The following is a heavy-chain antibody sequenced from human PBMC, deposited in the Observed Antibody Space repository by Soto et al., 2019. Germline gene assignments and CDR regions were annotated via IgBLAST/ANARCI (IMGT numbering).Heavy chain of an antibody. D-gene: IGHD6-6*01. CDR3: ARAPKVSGSSQTCPDF. V-gene: IGHV1-69*13. CDR1: GGTFSSYG. Sequence: GASVKVSCKATGGTFSSYGISWVRQAPGQGLEWMGGIIPILGAENYAQKLQGRVTITADEFTGTAYMELITLRSEDTAVYYCARAPKVSGSSQTCPDFWGQGTLVTVSS. CDR2: IIPILGAE. J-gene: IGHJ4*02.